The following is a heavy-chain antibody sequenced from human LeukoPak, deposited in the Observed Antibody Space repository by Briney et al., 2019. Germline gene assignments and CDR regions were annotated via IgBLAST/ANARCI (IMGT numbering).Heavy chain of an antibody. V-gene: IGHV3-74*01. Sequence: TGGSLRLSCVASGFTFSSYDMNWVRQAPGKGLVWVSGINTYGSSTNYADSVKGRFTISRDNAKNTLYLQMDSLRVEDMAVYYCYGGNAEQWGQGTLVTVSS. CDR2: INTYGSST. CDR3: YGGNAEQ. D-gene: IGHD4-23*01. CDR1: GFTFSSYD. J-gene: IGHJ1*01.